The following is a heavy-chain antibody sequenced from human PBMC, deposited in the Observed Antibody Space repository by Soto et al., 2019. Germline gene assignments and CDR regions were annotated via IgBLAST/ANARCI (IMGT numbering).Heavy chain of an antibody. J-gene: IGHJ4*02. V-gene: IGHV1-69*02. CDR3: ARGRESGYDIPDY. D-gene: IGHD5-12*01. Sequence: QVQLVQSGAEVKKPGSSVKVSCQASGGTFSSYTISWVRQAPGQGLEWMGRIIPLLGIANYAQKFQGRVTITADKATSTAYRELSSLRSEDTAVYYCARGRESGYDIPDYWGQGTLVTVSS. CDR2: IIPLLGIA. CDR1: GGTFSSYT.